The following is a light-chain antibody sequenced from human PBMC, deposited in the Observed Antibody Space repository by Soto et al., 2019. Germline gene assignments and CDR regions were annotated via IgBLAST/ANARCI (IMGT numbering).Light chain of an antibody. Sequence: DIQMTQSPSSLSASVGDRVTITCQASQDLSNYLNWYQQEPWKAPKLLIYDASNLETGVPSRFSGSGSGTDFTFTISSLQPEDIATYYCQQYDNLITFGQGTRLEIK. J-gene: IGKJ5*01. CDR1: QDLSNY. CDR3: QQYDNLIT. V-gene: IGKV1-33*01. CDR2: DAS.